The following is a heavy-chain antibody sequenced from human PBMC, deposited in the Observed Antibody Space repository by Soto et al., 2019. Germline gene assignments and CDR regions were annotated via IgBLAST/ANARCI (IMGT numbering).Heavy chain of an antibody. CDR3: ARGIAAAGTYFKWFDP. D-gene: IGHD6-13*01. CDR2: INPNSGGT. J-gene: IGHJ5*02. CDR1: GYTFTGYY. V-gene: IGHV1-2*04. Sequence: GASVKVSCKASGYTFTGYYMHWVRQAPGQGLEWMGWINPNSGGTNYAQKFQGWVTMTRDTSISTAYMELSRLRSDDTAVYYCARGIAAAGTYFKWFDPWGQGTLVTVS.